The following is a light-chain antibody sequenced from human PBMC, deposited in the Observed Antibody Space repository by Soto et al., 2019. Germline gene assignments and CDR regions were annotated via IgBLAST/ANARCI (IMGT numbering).Light chain of an antibody. CDR1: QSVSSSY. V-gene: IGKV3-15*01. J-gene: IGKJ1*01. CDR2: GAF. Sequence: EIVFTQSPRTLSLSPGERATLSCRASQSVSSSYLAWYQQKPGQAPRLLIYGAFTRATGIPARFSGTGSGTKFTLTIISLLSEDFVPFYCQQYNDWPLTFGQGTKVDI. CDR3: QQYNDWPLT.